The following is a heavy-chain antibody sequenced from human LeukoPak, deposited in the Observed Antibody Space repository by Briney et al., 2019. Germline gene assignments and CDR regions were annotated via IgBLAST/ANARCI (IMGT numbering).Heavy chain of an antibody. CDR1: GFTFDDYA. CDR2: ISWNSGSI. CDR3: AKGWVWYGDPTIDY. V-gene: IGHV3-9*01. J-gene: IGHJ4*02. Sequence: GRSLRLSCAASGFTFDDYAMHWVRQAPGKGLEWVSGISWNSGSIGYADSVKGRFTISIDNAKNTLYLQMNSLRAEDTALYYCAKGWVWYGDPTIDYWGQGTLVTVSS. D-gene: IGHD4-17*01.